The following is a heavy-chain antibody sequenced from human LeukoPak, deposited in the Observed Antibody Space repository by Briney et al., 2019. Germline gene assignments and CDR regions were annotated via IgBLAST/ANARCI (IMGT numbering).Heavy chain of an antibody. Sequence: PGGSLRLSCAASGFTSSSDWMIWVRQAPGKGLEWVSSSSGSGLSTYYADSVKGRFTISRDNSKNTLYLQMNSLRAEDTAVYYCAKDIHTAAHWGQGTLVTVSS. V-gene: IGHV3-23*01. D-gene: IGHD6-25*01. CDR1: GFTSSSDW. CDR3: AKDIHTAAH. J-gene: IGHJ4*02. CDR2: SSGSGLST.